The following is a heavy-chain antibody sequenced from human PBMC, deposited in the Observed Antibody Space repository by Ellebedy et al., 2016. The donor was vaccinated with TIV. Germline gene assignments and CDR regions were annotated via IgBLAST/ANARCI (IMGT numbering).Heavy chain of an antibody. J-gene: IGHJ4*02. V-gene: IGHV3-30*03. CDR3: LFRCSSTSCYNS. CDR1: GFTFSSYG. CDR2: ISYDGSNK. Sequence: GGSLRLSXAASGFTFSSYGMHWVRQAPGKGLEWVAVISYDGSNKYYADSVKGRFTISRDNSKNTLYLQMNSLRAEDTAVYYCLFRCSSTSCYNSWGQGTLVTVSS. D-gene: IGHD2-2*02.